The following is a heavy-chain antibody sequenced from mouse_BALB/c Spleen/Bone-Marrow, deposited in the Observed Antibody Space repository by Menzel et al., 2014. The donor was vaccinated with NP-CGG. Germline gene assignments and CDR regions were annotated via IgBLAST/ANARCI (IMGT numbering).Heavy chain of an antibody. D-gene: IGHD1-1*01. Sequence: VQLQQSGAELVRPGASVKLSCKASGYTFTSYWLNWVKQRPGQGLEWIGNIYPSDSYTNYNQKFKDKATLTVDKSSSTAYMQLSSPTSEDSAVYYCTRDYSGTSSMDYWGQGTSVTVSS. CDR1: GYTFTSYW. V-gene: IGHV1-69*02. CDR2: IYPSDSYT. J-gene: IGHJ4*01. CDR3: TRDYSGTSSMDY.